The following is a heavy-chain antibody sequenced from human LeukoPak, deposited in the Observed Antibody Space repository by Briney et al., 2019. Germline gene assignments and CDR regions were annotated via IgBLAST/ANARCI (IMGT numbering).Heavy chain of an antibody. J-gene: IGHJ3*02. CDR2: ISGSGGST. CDR3: AKVVSGIAAAGMAFDI. CDR1: GFTFSSYA. D-gene: IGHD6-13*01. Sequence: PGGSLRLSCAASGFTFSSYAMSWVRQAPGKGLEWVSAISGSGGSTYYADSVKGRFTISRDNSKNTLYLQMNSLRAEDTAVYYCAKVVSGIAAAGMAFDIWGQGTMVTVSS. V-gene: IGHV3-23*01.